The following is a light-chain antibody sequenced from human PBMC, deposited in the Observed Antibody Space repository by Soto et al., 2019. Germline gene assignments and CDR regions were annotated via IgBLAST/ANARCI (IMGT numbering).Light chain of an antibody. J-gene: IGKJ1*01. V-gene: IGKV2-28*01. CDR1: QTLLHSKGFRN. CDR3: MQALQSPPWT. Sequence: EILISLXPLCXXVAXXEPVRLXXMSSQTLLHSKGFRNLNWFVQKPGQSPQLLIYLGSERASGGPATISGSGSCRDFTLNTSRVEAADVGIYYCMQALQSPPWTFGQGTKVDIK. CDR2: LGS.